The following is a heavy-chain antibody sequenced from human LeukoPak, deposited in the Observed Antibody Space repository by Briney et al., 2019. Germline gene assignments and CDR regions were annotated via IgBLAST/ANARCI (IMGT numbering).Heavy chain of an antibody. J-gene: IGHJ4*02. V-gene: IGHV3-48*03. CDR3: ARYMVRGVGGCFDY. CDR1: GFTFSSYE. Sequence: GGSLRLSCAASGFTFSSYEMNWVRQAPGKGLEWVSYISSSGSTIYYADSVKGRFTISRDNAKNSLYLQMNSLRAADTAVYYCARYMVRGVGGCFDYWGQGTLVTVSS. CDR2: ISSSGSTI. D-gene: IGHD3-10*01.